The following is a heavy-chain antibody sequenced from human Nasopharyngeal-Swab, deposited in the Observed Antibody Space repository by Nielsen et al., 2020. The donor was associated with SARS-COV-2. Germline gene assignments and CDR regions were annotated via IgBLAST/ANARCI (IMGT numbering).Heavy chain of an antibody. V-gene: IGHV3-21*01. J-gene: IGHJ4*02. Sequence: LSLTCAASGFTFSSYSMNWVRQAPGKGLEWVSSISSSSSYIYYADSVKGRFTISRDNAKNSLYLQMNSLRAEDTAVYYCARGAPYSSSSGDFDYWGQGTLVTVSS. D-gene: IGHD6-6*01. CDR3: ARGAPYSSSSGDFDY. CDR2: ISSSSSYI. CDR1: GFTFSSYS.